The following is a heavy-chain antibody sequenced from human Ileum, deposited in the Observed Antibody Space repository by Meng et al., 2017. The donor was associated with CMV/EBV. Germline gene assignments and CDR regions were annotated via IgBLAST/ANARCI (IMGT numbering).Heavy chain of an antibody. V-gene: IGHV3-7*03. D-gene: IGHD3-3*01. J-gene: IGHJ3*02. CDR2: IKQDGSKK. Sequence: GGSLRLSCAAAGFTLGDYWMSWVRQAPGKGLEWVADIKQDGSKKYYAASVKGRFTISRDNAKRSLYLQMNSLRVEDTAVYYCTRSTTRITMFGELIYYRGAFDIWGQGTMVTVSS. CDR3: TRSTTRITMFGELIYYRGAFDI. CDR1: GFTLGDYW.